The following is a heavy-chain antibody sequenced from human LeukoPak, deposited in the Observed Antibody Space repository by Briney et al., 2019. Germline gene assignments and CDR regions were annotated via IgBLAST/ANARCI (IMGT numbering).Heavy chain of an antibody. CDR3: ARRGTYYDFWSGYPTYFDY. CDR2: INHSGST. CDR1: GESLSKYY. J-gene: IGHJ4*02. V-gene: IGHV4-34*01. D-gene: IGHD3-3*01. Sequence: SETLSLTCAVYGESLSKYYWTWIRQPPGKGLEWIGEINHSGSTNYNPSLKSRVTISVDTSKNQFSLKLSSVTAADTAVYYCARRGTYYDFWSGYPTYFDYWGQGTLVTVSS.